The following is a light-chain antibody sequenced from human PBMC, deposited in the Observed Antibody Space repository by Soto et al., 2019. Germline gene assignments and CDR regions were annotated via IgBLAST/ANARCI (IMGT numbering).Light chain of an antibody. CDR1: QSISSY. CDR2: AAS. V-gene: IGKV1-39*01. J-gene: IGKJ5*01. CDR3: QQSYSTPTIT. Sequence: IQMTQSPSSLSSSLGDRVTITCRASQSISSYLNWYQQKPGKAPKLLISAASSLQSGVPSRFSGSGSGTDFSLTISSLQTEDFLTYYGQQSYSTPTITFSQGTRLEIK.